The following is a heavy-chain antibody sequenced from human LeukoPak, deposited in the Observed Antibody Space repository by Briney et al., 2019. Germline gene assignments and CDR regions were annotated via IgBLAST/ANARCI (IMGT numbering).Heavy chain of an antibody. Sequence: GGSLRLSCAASGFTFSSYEMNWVRQAPGKGLEWVSYISGSGRTMSYADSVKGRFTISRDNAKNSLYLQMNSLRVEDTAVYYCARPVRYFDWLLPFDYWGQGTLVTVSS. V-gene: IGHV3-48*03. CDR3: ARPVRYFDWLLPFDY. CDR1: GFTFSSYE. D-gene: IGHD3-9*01. CDR2: ISGSGRTM. J-gene: IGHJ4*02.